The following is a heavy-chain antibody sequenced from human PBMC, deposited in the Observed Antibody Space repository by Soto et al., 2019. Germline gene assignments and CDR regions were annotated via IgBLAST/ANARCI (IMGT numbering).Heavy chain of an antibody. CDR2: ISSSSSYI. CDR1: GFTFSSYS. D-gene: IGHD6-13*01. CDR3: ARDLSIAAAGTSDWFDP. J-gene: IGHJ5*02. V-gene: IGHV3-21*01. Sequence: EVQLVESGGGLVKPGGSLRLSCAASGFTFSSYSMNWVRQAPGKGLEWVSSISSSSSYIYYADSVKGRFTISRDNAKNPXYLQMNSLRAEDTAVYYCARDLSIAAAGTSDWFDPWGQGTLVTVSS.